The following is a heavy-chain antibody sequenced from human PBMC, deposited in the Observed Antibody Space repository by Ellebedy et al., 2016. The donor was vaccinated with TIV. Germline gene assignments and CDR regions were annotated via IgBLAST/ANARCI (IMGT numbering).Heavy chain of an antibody. D-gene: IGHD1-7*01. J-gene: IGHJ3*02. CDR2: TYSRSKWYY. Sequence: SQTLSLTCXISGDSVSSNSATWNWIRQSPSRGLEWLARTYSRSKWYYDYAVSVKSRITINPDTSKNQFSLQLSSVTPEDTAVYYCARQLRHAFDIWGQGTMVTVSS. CDR3: ARQLRHAFDI. V-gene: IGHV6-1*01. CDR1: GDSVSSNSAT.